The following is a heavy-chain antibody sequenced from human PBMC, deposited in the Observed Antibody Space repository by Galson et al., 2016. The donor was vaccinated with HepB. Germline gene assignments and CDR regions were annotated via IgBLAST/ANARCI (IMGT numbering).Heavy chain of an antibody. CDR3: TAARWLQLKDYGLNV. V-gene: IGHV3-49*04. J-gene: IGHJ6*02. CDR2: IRGKVYGGTR. D-gene: IGHD5-24*01. Sequence: SLRLSCAASGFTFSSYAMSWVRQAPGKGLEWVGFIRGKVYGGTRDYAASVKGRFIISRDDSKNIAYLQMDSLKTEDTAVYYCTAARWLQLKDYGLNVWGQGTSVTVSS. CDR1: GFTFSSYA.